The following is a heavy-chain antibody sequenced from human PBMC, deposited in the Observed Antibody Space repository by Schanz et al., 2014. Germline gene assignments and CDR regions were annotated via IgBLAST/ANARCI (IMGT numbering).Heavy chain of an antibody. J-gene: IGHJ3*01. D-gene: IGHD5-12*01. CDR3: ARDGGRDGYNLAFDV. Sequence: EVQLVESGGGFVQPGGSLRLSCAASGFTFSSNAMCWVRQAPGKGLEWVSSMYINSGSTQYADSVKGRFIISRDSSKNTLFLQMNSLRAEDTAVYFCARDGGRDGYNLAFDVWGQGTLVTVSS. V-gene: IGHV3-23*04. CDR1: GFTFSSNA. CDR2: MYINSGST.